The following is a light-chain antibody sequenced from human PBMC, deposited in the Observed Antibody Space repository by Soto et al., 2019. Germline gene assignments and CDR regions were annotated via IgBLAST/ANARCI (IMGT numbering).Light chain of an antibody. CDR2: DAS. CDR3: QQRSSWPIT. V-gene: IGKV3-11*01. J-gene: IGKJ5*01. CDR1: QSLGSD. Sequence: EIVMTQSPGTLSLSPGDTSTLSCRASQSLGSDLAWYQQKPGQAPRLLIYDASNRATGIPDRFSGSGSGTDLTLTISRLEPEDFAVYYCQQRSSWPITCGQGTRLEIK.